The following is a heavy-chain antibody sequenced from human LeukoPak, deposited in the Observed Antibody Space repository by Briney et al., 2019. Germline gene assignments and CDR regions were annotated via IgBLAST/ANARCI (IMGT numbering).Heavy chain of an antibody. V-gene: IGHV1-3*01. CDR2: INAGNGNT. Sequence: ASVKVSFKASRYTFTSYPMHWVRQAPAQRLDWMGWINAGNGNTKYSQKFQGRVTITRNTSANTAYMELSSLRSEATAVYYCASGGDFWSGSLFHWGQGTLVTVSS. J-gene: IGHJ4*02. D-gene: IGHD3-3*01. CDR3: ASGGDFWSGSLFH. CDR1: RYTFTSYP.